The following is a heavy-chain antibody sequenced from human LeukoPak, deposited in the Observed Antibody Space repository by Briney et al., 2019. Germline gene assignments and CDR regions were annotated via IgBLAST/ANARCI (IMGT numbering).Heavy chain of an antibody. CDR2: IYPGDSET. D-gene: IGHD3-10*01. CDR1: GNSFNNHF. J-gene: IGHJ4*02. V-gene: IGHV5-51*01. CDR3: ARRSTVIRGVLEEAFDY. Sequence: GESLKISCKGSGNSFNNHFIGWVRQMTGKGLVWMGIIYPGDSETRYSPSFQGQVTISADKSISTVYLQWSSLEASDTAMYYCARRSTVIRGVLEEAFDYWGQGTLVIVSS.